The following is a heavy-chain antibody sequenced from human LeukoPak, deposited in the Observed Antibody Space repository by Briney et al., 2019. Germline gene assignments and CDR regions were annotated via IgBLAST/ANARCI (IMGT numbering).Heavy chain of an antibody. V-gene: IGHV3-21*06. CDR3: ARDTYDILTGYYKWAFDI. CDR1: GFTFSSYT. CDR2: ISSSSSYI. D-gene: IGHD3-9*01. J-gene: IGHJ3*02. Sequence: TGGSLRLSCAASGFTFSSYTMNWVRQAPGKGLEWVSSISSSSSYIYYADLVKGRFTISRDNAKNSLYLQMNSLRAEDTAVYYCARDTYDILTGYYKWAFDIWGQGTMVTVSS.